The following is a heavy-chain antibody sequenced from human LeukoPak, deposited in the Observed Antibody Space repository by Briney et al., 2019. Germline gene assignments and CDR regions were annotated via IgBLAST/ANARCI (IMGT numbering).Heavy chain of an antibody. CDR3: VKGPYYDYIWGTYRYPDDSFDI. CDR1: GFMFSSYG. CDR2: IRNDGSNE. J-gene: IGHJ3*02. Sequence: PGGALRLSCVASGFMFSSYGMHWVRQAPGKGLEWVTFIRNDGSNEYYADSVKGRFTISRDNSQDTLSLQMNSLRAEDTAVYYCVKGPYYDYIWGTYRYPDDSFDIWGQGTMVTVSS. V-gene: IGHV3-30*02. D-gene: IGHD3-16*02.